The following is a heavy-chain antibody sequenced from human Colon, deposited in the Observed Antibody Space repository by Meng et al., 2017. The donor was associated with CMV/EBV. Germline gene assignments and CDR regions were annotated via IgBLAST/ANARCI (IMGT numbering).Heavy chain of an antibody. CDR3: ARHSGMLQASDAFTI. Sequence: GESLKISCKVSGYSFTNYWIGWVRQTPEKGLEWMAIMHPNYLHIAYSPSFQGRVTISADKSTNTSYLQWSSLRASDTAMYFCARHSGMLQASDAFTIWGQGTMVTVSS. J-gene: IGHJ3*02. CDR1: GYSFTNYW. D-gene: IGHD3-10*01. CDR2: MHPNYLHI. V-gene: IGHV5-51*01.